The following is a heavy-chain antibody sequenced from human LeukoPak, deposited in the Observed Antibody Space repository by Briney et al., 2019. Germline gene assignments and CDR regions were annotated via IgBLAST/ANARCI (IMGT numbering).Heavy chain of an antibody. CDR3: ARPDYYDSPAAGAFDI. CDR1: GGSISSYY. D-gene: IGHD3-22*01. Sequence: KPSETLSLTCTVSGGSISSYYWSWIRQPAGKGLEWIGRIYTSGSTNYNPSLKSRVTMSVDTSKNQFSLKLSSVTAADTAVYYCARPDYYDSPAAGAFDIWGQGTMVTVSS. J-gene: IGHJ3*02. CDR2: IYTSGST. V-gene: IGHV4-4*07.